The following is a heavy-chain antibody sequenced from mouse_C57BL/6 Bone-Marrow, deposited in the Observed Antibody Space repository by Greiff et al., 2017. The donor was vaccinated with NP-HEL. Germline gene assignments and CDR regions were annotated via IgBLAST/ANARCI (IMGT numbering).Heavy chain of an antibody. CDR1: GFNIKDDY. V-gene: IGHV14-4*01. CDR2: IDPENGDT. CDR3: TAYVSSYNYAMDY. D-gene: IGHD1-1*01. J-gene: IGHJ4*01. Sequence: EVQLQESGAELVRPGASVKLSCTASGFNIKDDYMHWVKQRPEQGLEWIGWIDPENGDTEYASKFQGKATITADTSSNTAYLQLSSLTSEDTAVYYCTAYVSSYNYAMDYWGQGTSVTVSS.